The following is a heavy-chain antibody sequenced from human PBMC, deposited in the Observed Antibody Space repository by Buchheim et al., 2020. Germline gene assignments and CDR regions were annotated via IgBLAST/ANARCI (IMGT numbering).Heavy chain of an antibody. J-gene: IGHJ6*02. CDR1: GFTFSSRW. Sequence: EVQLVESGGGLVQPGGSLRLSCAVSGFTFSSRWMSWVRQAPEKGLERVANIRGDGDERYYVDSVKGRFTISRDNSKNLLYLQMNSLRAEDTAVYYCAIGRGLDVWGQGTT. CDR3: AIGRGLDV. CDR2: IRGDGDER. V-gene: IGHV3-7*03.